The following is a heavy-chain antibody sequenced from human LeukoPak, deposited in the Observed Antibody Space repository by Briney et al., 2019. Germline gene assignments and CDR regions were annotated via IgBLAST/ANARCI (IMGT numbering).Heavy chain of an antibody. CDR3: ASGKYCSSTSCYFYYDSSGHAY. D-gene: IGHD2-2*01. CDR1: GGTFSSYA. V-gene: IGHV1-69*05. J-gene: IGHJ4*02. Sequence: SVKVSCKASGGTFSSYAISWVRQAPGQGLEWMGGIIPIFGTANYAQKFQGRVTITTDESTSTAYMELSSLRSEDTAVYYCASGKYCSSTSCYFYYDSSGHAYWGQETLVTVSS. CDR2: IIPIFGTA.